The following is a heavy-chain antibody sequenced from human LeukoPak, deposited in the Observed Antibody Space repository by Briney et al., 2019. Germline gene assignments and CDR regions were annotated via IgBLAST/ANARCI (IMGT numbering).Heavy chain of an antibody. CDR1: GFTFSSYA. D-gene: IGHD2-2*01. V-gene: IGHV3-30*04. J-gene: IGHJ4*02. CDR3: ARDRVRQLPHPYYLDY. Sequence: PGRSLRLSCAASGFTFSSYAMHWVRQAPGKGLEWVAVISYDGSNKYYADSVKGRFTISRDNSKNTLYLQMNSLRAEDTAVYYCARDRVRQLPHPYYLDYWGQGTLVTVSS. CDR2: ISYDGSNK.